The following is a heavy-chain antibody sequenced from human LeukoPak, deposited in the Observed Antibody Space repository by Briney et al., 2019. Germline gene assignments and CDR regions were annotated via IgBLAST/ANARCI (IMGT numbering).Heavy chain of an antibody. V-gene: IGHV3-23*01. J-gene: IGHJ4*02. D-gene: IGHD3-10*01. CDR3: VRDRQGSGTPTMFDH. CDR2: ISDSGGST. CDR1: GFTFSKYA. Sequence: GGSLRLSCAASGFTFSKYAMSWVRQAPGKGLEWVSVISDSGGSTSYADSVKGRFTISRDNSKNTLFLQMNSLRPEDTARYSCVRDRQGSGTPTMFDHWGQGTLVTVSS.